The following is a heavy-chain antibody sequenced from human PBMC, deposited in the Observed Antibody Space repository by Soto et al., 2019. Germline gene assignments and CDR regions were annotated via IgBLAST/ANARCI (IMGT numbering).Heavy chain of an antibody. CDR3: SKSTMNTLSYYYGTHV. J-gene: IGHJ6*02. CDR1: VFTFSSYG. D-gene: IGHD3-16*01. Sequence: SGGSLGLSCSASVFTFSSYGMHWVRQAPGKGLEWVAVISYDGSNKYYADSVKGRFTISRDNSKNTLYLQMNSLRAEDTSVYYCSKSTMNTLSYYYGTHVCRQGTPVTVS. V-gene: IGHV3-30*18. CDR2: ISYDGSNK.